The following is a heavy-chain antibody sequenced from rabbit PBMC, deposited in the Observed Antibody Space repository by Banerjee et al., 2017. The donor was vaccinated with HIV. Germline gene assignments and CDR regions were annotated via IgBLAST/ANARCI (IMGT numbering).Heavy chain of an antibody. V-gene: IGHV1S40*01. CDR3: ARDTSTSFSSYGMDL. J-gene: IGHJ3*01. Sequence: QTLEVFGVHLVEPGASLRLTCTASGAPFTFSSYMCWVREAPGKGLEWIACIDAGNSDFTYYATWAKGRFTISKTSSTTVTLQVTRLTAADTATYFSARDTSTSFSSYGMDLWGQGTLVTVS. CDR2: IDAGNSDFT. CDR1: GAPFTFSSY. D-gene: IGHD1-1*01.